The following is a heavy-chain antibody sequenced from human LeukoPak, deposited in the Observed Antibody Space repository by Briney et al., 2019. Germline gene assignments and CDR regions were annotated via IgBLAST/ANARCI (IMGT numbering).Heavy chain of an antibody. V-gene: IGHV4-34*01. J-gene: IGHJ6*04. D-gene: IGHD2-15*01. CDR3: ARGPLGLGYCSGGSCDYYHYGMDV. CDR2: INHSGST. CDR1: GGSFSGYY. Sequence: PSETLSLTCTVYGGSFSGYYWSWIRQPPGKGLEWIGEINHSGSTNYNPSLKSRVTISVDTSKNQFSLKLSSVTAADTAVYYCARGPLGLGYCSGGSCDYYHYGMDVWGKGTTVTVSS.